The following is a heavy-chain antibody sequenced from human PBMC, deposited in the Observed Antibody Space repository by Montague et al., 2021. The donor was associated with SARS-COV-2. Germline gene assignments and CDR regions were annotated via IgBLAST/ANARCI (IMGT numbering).Heavy chain of an antibody. J-gene: IGHJ4*02. CDR3: SNGYVFDY. CDR2: INPDGTGP. Sequence: SLRLSCAASGFTFSSYCMSWVRQAPGKGLEWVSNINPDGTGPHYVDSVKGRFTISRDNAKNTLFLQMNSLRAEDTAVYYCSNGYVFDYWGQGTLVTVSS. D-gene: IGHD5-18*01. CDR1: GFTFSSYC. V-gene: IGHV3-7*01.